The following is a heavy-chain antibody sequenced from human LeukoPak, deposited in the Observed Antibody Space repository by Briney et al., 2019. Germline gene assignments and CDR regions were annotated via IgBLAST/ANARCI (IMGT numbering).Heavy chain of an antibody. CDR3: ARDAHCTGVSCYSPYNWFDP. CDR2: IYFSGTT. CDR1: GGSISSSSYY. J-gene: IGHJ5*02. D-gene: IGHD2-15*01. V-gene: IGHV4-39*07. Sequence: SETLSLTCTVSGGSISSSSYYWGWIRQPPGKGLEWIGSIYFSGTTYYNPSLQSRVTISVDTAKNQFSLKVTSVTAADTAAYYCARDAHCTGVSCYSPYNWFDPWGQGTLVTVSS.